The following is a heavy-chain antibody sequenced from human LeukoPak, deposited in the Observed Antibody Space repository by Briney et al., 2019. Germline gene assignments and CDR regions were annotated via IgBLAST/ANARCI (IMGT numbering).Heavy chain of an antibody. CDR1: GYTLTELS. D-gene: IGHD3-9*01. Sequence: ASVKVSCKVSGYTLTELSMHWVRQAPGKGLEWMGGFDPEDGETIYAQKFQGRVTMTEDTSTDTAYMELSSLRSEDTAVYYCATYSKLYESGRLVFGHWGQGTLVTASS. CDR2: FDPEDGET. CDR3: ATYSKLYESGRLVFGH. J-gene: IGHJ4*02. V-gene: IGHV1-24*01.